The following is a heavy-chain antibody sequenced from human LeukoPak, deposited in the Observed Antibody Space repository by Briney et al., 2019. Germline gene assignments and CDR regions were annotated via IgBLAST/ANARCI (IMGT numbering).Heavy chain of an antibody. CDR1: GDSITSSSYY. CDR3: AREPGITMIVVANSGEVDAFDI. Sequence: PSETLSLTCAVSGDSITSSSYYWGWIRQPPGKGLEWIGNIHYSGSTYYNPSLKSRVTISVDTSKNQFSLKLSSVTAADTAVYYCAREPGITMIVVANSGEVDAFDIWGQGTMVTVSS. J-gene: IGHJ3*02. CDR2: IHYSGST. V-gene: IGHV4-39*07. D-gene: IGHD3-22*01.